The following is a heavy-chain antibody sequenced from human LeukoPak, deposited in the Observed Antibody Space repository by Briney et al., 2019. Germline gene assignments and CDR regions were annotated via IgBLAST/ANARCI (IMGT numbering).Heavy chain of an antibody. V-gene: IGHV4-61*02. Sequence: SETLSLTCTVSGGSISSGSYYWSWIRQPAGKGLEWIGRSYTSGSTNSSPSLKSRVTISVDTSKNQFSLKLSSVTAADTAVYYCARAVPAALVSRWFDPWGQGTLVTVSS. CDR1: GGSISSGSYY. D-gene: IGHD2-2*01. CDR3: ARAVPAALVSRWFDP. CDR2: SYTSGST. J-gene: IGHJ5*02.